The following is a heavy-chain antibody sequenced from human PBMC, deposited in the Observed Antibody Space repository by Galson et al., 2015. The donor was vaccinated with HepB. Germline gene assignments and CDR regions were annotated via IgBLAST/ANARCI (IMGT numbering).Heavy chain of an antibody. J-gene: IGHJ5*02. CDR1: GYTFTGYY. Sequence: SVKVSCKASGYTFTGYYMHWVRQAPGQGLEWMGRINPNSGGTNYAQKFQGRVTMTRDTSTSTVYMELSSLRSEDTAVYYCARDVAGNCSSTSCYTWGWFDPWGQGTLVTVSS. D-gene: IGHD2-2*02. CDR3: ARDVAGNCSSTSCYTWGWFDP. CDR2: INPNSGGT. V-gene: IGHV1-2*06.